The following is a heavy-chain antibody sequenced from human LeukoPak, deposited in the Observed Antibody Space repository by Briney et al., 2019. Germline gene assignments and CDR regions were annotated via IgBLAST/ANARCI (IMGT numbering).Heavy chain of an antibody. D-gene: IGHD6-13*01. V-gene: IGHV3-23*01. CDR3: AKDPSIAAAGDY. J-gene: IGHJ4*02. Sequence: GGSLRLSCAASGFTFSSYSMNWVRQAPGKGLEWVSAISGSGGSTYYADSVKGRFTISRDNSKNTLYLQMNSLRAEDTAVYYCAKDPSIAAAGDYWGQGTLVTVSS. CDR1: GFTFSSYS. CDR2: ISGSGGST.